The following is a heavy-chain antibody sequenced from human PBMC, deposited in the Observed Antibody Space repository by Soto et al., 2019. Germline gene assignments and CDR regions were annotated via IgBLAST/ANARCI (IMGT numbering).Heavy chain of an antibody. CDR2: XXXXXXXX. CDR3: ARGTVGFPRWFDP. J-gene: IGHJ5*02. D-gene: IGHD2-2*01. CDR1: GYTFTSYG. V-gene: IGHV1-18*01. Sequence: ASVKVSCKASGYTFTSYGISWVRQAPGQGLEXXXXXXXXXXXXXXAQKPQGRVTMTTGTSTSTAYMELRSLRSDETAVYYCARGTVGFPRWFDPWGQGTLVTVSS.